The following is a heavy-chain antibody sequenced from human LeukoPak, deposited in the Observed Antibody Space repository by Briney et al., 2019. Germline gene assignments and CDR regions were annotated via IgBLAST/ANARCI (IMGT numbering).Heavy chain of an antibody. CDR2: ISGSGTTI. CDR1: GFTFSSYE. V-gene: IGHV3-48*03. CDR3: ARGGVY. J-gene: IGHJ4*02. Sequence: GGSLRLSCAASGFTFSSYEMNWVRQAPGKGLEWVSYISGSGTTIYYADSVRDRFTISRDNAKNSLYLQMNSLRAEDTALYYCARGGVYWGQGTLVTVSS.